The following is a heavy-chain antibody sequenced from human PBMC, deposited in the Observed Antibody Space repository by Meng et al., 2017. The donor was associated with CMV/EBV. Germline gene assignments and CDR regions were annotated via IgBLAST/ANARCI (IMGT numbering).Heavy chain of an antibody. J-gene: IGHJ6*02. CDR2: IRYDGSNK. CDR1: GGTFSSYG. Sequence: SCKASGGTFSSYGMHWVRQAPGKGLEWVAFIRYDGSNKYYADSVKGRFTISRDNSKNTLYLQMNSLRSEDTAVYYCARGKRYYDFWSGYYNDYGMDVWGQGTTVTVSS. D-gene: IGHD3-3*01. V-gene: IGHV3-30*02. CDR3: ARGKRYYDFWSGYYNDYGMDV.